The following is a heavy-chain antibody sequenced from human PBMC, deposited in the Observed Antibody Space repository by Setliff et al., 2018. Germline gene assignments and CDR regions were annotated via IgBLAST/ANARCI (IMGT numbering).Heavy chain of an antibody. CDR3: ASPRRDDLDTPFDAFDL. CDR2: IYHRGRT. Sequence: SETLSLTCDVSGISITSGHYWGWIRQPPGKGLEWIATIYHRGRTYYNPSLDSRVTISLDTSKNQYSLRLRSVTAADTAVYYCASPRRDDLDTPFDAFDLWGQGTKGTVS. J-gene: IGHJ3*01. V-gene: IGHV4-38-2*01. CDR1: GISITSGHY. D-gene: IGHD1-1*01.